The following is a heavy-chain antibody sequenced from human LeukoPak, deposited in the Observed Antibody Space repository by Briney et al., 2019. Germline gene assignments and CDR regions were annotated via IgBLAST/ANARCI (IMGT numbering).Heavy chain of an antibody. CDR1: GYLFTSYW. V-gene: IGHV5-51*01. J-gene: IGHJ6*02. D-gene: IGHD3-22*01. Sequence: GGSLKISCKGSGYLFTSYWIGWVREMPGQGLEWMGIIYPGDSDTRYSPSFQGQVTISADKSIRTAYLQWSSLKASDTAMYYCARQYTLAGYDSSGQGSYYYYGMDVWGQGTTVTVSS. CDR2: IYPGDSDT. CDR3: ARQYTLAGYDSSGQGSYYYYGMDV.